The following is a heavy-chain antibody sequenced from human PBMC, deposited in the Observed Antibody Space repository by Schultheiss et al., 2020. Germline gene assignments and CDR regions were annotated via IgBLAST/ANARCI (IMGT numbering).Heavy chain of an antibody. D-gene: IGHD6-19*01. Sequence: SVKVSCKASGYTFTGYYMHWVRQAPGQGLEWMGGIIPIFGTANYAQKFQGRVTITADKSTSTAYMELSSLRSEDTAVYYCARGVEWLEFYYYYYYMDVWGQGTTVTVSS. V-gene: IGHV1-69*06. CDR1: GYTFTGYY. CDR2: IIPIFGTA. CDR3: ARGVEWLEFYYYYYYMDV. J-gene: IGHJ6*03.